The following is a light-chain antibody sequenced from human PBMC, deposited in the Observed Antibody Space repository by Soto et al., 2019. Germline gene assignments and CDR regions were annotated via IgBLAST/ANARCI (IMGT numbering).Light chain of an antibody. CDR1: QSISSSY. CDR3: HQFGSSPPIT. Sequence: EIVLTQYPGTLSLSPGERATLSCRASQSISSSYLAWYQQKPGQAPRLLIYGASSRDTGIPYMFSGSGSGTDFTLTISRLEPEDFAVYYCHQFGSSPPITFGQGKRREIK. V-gene: IGKV3-20*01. J-gene: IGKJ5*01. CDR2: GAS.